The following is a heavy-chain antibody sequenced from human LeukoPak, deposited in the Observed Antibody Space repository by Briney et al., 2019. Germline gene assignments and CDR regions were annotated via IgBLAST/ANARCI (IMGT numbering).Heavy chain of an antibody. CDR1: GFTFSSYW. CDR3: AKEVGYGSGSYQYYYYYMDV. CDR2: IKQDGSEK. Sequence: GGSLRLSCAASGFTFSSYWMSWVRQAPGKGLEWVANIKQDGSEKYYVDSVKGRFTISRDNAKNSLYLQMNSLRAEDTAVYYCAKEVGYGSGSYQYYYYYMDVWGKGTTVTISS. J-gene: IGHJ6*03. D-gene: IGHD3-10*01. V-gene: IGHV3-7*03.